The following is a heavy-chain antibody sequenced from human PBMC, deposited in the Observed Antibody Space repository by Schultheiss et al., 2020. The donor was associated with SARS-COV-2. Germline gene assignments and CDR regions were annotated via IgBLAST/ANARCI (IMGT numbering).Heavy chain of an antibody. CDR1: GGTFSSYA. CDR2: IIPIFGTA. Sequence: SVKVSCKASGGTFSSYAISWVRQAPGQGLEWMGGIIPIFGTANYAQKFQGRVTITADESTSTAYMELSSLRSEDTAVYYCAREDLYGYNFPTYYYYYGMDVWGQGTTVTVSS. V-gene: IGHV1-69*13. J-gene: IGHJ6*02. CDR3: AREDLYGYNFPTYYYYYGMDV. D-gene: IGHD5-24*01.